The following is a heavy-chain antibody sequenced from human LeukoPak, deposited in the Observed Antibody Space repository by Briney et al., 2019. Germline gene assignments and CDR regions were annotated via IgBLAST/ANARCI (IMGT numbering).Heavy chain of an antibody. Sequence: ASVKVSCKASGYTFTGYYMHWVRQAAGQGLEWMGWINPNSGGTNYAQKFQGWVTMTRDTSISTAYMELSRLRSDDTAVYYCARSRQQPSPLLHDAFDIWGQGTMVTVSS. D-gene: IGHD3-3*01. J-gene: IGHJ3*02. CDR2: INPNSGGT. CDR3: ARSRQQPSPLLHDAFDI. V-gene: IGHV1-2*04. CDR1: GYTFTGYY.